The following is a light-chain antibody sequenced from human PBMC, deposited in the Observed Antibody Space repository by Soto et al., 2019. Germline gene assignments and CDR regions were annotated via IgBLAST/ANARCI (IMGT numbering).Light chain of an antibody. CDR2: DAS. Sequence: EIVMTQSPATLSVSLGERATICCRASQSVGSYLGWYQQKPGQAPSRLIYDASNRATGIQARFIVIGFGTDFTLPIRSLEPAEFAVYDCQPRHNWIPFGPGTRLEIK. CDR3: QPRHNWIP. CDR1: QSVGSY. J-gene: IGKJ5*01. V-gene: IGKV3-11*01.